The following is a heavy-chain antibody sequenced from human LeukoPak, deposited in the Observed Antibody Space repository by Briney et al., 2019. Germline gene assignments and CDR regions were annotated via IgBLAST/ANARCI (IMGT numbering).Heavy chain of an antibody. J-gene: IGHJ4*02. CDR3: ARTSLGGSYKFDY. D-gene: IGHD1-26*01. CDR1: GYTFSSYW. CDR2: IYPSDSDT. Sequence: GESLKISCTVSGYTFSSYWIGWIRHLPGKGLEWVGIIYPSDSDTRYSPSFQGQVSISADKSISTAYLQWSSLKASDTAMYYCARTSLGGSYKFDYWGQGTLVTVSS. V-gene: IGHV5-51*01.